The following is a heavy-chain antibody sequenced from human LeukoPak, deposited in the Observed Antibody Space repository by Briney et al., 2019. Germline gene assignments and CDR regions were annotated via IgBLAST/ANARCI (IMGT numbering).Heavy chain of an antibody. D-gene: IGHD4-17*01. CDR1: GFSFSGSY. Sequence: GGSLRLSCAASGFSFSGSYMSWIRQAPGKGLEWVSYISGSSNDINYADSVKGRFTVSRDNTKNTLYLQMYSLRAEDTAVYYCAKIPYGDYVLDYYYYMDVWGKGTTVTISS. CDR2: ISGSSNDI. CDR3: AKIPYGDYVLDYYYYMDV. J-gene: IGHJ6*03. V-gene: IGHV3-11*06.